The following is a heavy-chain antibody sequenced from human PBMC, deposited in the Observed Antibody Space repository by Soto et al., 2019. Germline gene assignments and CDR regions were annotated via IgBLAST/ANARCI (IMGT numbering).Heavy chain of an antibody. J-gene: IGHJ4*02. Sequence: PSETLSLTCSVSGDSIRSYSWTWIRQPPGKGLQWIGYVFHTGNTNYNPSLKSRVTISEDASKNQASLRLTSVTAADTAVYFCAREKYNLKIWGQGTLVTVSS. CDR2: VFHTGNT. D-gene: IGHD1-20*01. CDR1: GDSIRSYS. CDR3: AREKYNLKI. V-gene: IGHV4-59*01.